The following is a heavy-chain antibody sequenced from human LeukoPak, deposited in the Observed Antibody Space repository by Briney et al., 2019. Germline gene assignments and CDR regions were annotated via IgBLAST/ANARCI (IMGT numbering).Heavy chain of an antibody. J-gene: IGHJ5*02. CDR3: ARGVMAGTLNWFDP. CDR2: INPNSGDT. Sequence: EASVTVSCKASGYTFTGYYIHWVRQAPGQGREWMGWINPNSGDTNYAQKFQGRVTMTRDTSIYIVYMELSRLRSDDTAVYYCARGVMAGTLNWFDPWGQGTLVTVSS. D-gene: IGHD6-19*01. V-gene: IGHV1-2*02. CDR1: GYTFTGYY.